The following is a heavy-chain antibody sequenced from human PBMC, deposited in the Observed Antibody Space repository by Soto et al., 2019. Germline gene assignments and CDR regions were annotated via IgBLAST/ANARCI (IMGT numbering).Heavy chain of an antibody. CDR1: SGTFLSYA. V-gene: IGHV1-69*01. CDR3: ASETHSSSWPKWFDP. CDR2: IIPIFGTA. J-gene: IGHJ5*02. Sequence: VSLNTASGTFLSYAISWVRQATGQGLEWMGGIIPIFGTANYAQKCQGRVTITADESTSTAYMELSSLRSEDTAVYYCASETHSSSWPKWFDPWGQGTLVPVSS. D-gene: IGHD6-13*01.